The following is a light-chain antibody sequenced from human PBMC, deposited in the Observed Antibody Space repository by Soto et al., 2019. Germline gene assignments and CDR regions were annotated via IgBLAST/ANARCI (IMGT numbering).Light chain of an antibody. V-gene: IGKV1-39*01. Sequence: IQMTQSPSSLSASVGDRVTITCRASQRIVTYLNWYQQRPGKAPKLLISPISTLQRGVPSRLSGSGSVTDFNLTITGFQPENFESYFCQQSYSIPYTFGQGTKLEIK. CDR1: QRIVTY. CDR3: QQSYSIPYT. J-gene: IGKJ2*01. CDR2: PIS.